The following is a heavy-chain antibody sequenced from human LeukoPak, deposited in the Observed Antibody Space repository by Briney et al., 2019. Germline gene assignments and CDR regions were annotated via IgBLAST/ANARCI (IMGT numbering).Heavy chain of an antibody. D-gene: IGHD6-19*01. CDR1: GGSFSGYY. CDR2: INHSGST. V-gene: IGHV4-34*01. CDR3: ARRAYDSSGWYWFDP. J-gene: IGHJ5*02. Sequence: SSETLSLTCAVYGGSFSGYYWSWIRQPPGKGLEWIGEINHSGSTNYNPSLKSRVTISVDTSKNQFSLKLSSVTAADTAVYYCARRAYDSSGWYWFDPWGQGTLVTVSS.